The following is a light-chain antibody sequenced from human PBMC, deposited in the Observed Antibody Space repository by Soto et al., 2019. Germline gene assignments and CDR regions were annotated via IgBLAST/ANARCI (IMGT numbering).Light chain of an antibody. CDR1: QTVRNNY. CDR3: QQFSSYPLT. Sequence: EFVLTHSPCTLSLSPLERASLSFMSSQTVRNNYLAWYQQKPGQAPRLLIYDASSRATGIPDRFSGGGSGTDFTLTISRLEPEDFAVYYCQQFSSYPLTFGGGTKVDIK. J-gene: IGKJ4*01. CDR2: DAS. V-gene: IGKV3-20*01.